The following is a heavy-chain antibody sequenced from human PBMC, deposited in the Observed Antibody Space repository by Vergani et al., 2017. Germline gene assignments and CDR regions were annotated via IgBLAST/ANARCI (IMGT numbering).Heavy chain of an antibody. Sequence: EVQLVESGGGLVQPGGSLRLSCAASGFTFSSYWMSWVRQAPGKGLEWVANIKQDGSEKYYVDSVKGRFTISRDNAKNSLYLQMNSLRAEDTAVYYCARNSRVCWLDAFDIWGQGTMVTVSS. J-gene: IGHJ3*02. CDR3: ARNSRVCWLDAFDI. CDR1: GFTFSSYW. V-gene: IGHV3-7*01. D-gene: IGHD2-21*01. CDR2: IKQDGSEK.